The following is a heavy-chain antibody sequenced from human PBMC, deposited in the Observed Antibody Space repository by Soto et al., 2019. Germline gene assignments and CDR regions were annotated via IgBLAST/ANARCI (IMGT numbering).Heavy chain of an antibody. Sequence: ASVKVSCKASGGTFSSYAISWVRQTPGQGLEWMGGIIPIFGTANYAQKFQGRVTITADESMSTAYMELSSLRSEDTAVYYCARRRRQWLVRDYCYGMDVWGQVTTVTVSS. CDR2: IIPIFGTA. J-gene: IGHJ6*02. V-gene: IGHV1-69*13. D-gene: IGHD6-19*01. CDR3: ARRRRQWLVRDYCYGMDV. CDR1: GGTFSSYA.